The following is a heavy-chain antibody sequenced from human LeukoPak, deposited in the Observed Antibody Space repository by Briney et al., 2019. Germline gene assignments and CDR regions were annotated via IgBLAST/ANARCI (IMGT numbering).Heavy chain of an antibody. CDR3: TRESGAFSPFGF. J-gene: IGHJ4*02. CDR1: LDSTTSNF. Sequence: KTSETLSLTCTVSLDSTTSNFWSWVRQPPGKGLEWIGEVHLSGASNYNPSLKSRVNMSIDKSKNQLSLELTSVTAADTAIYYCTRESGAFSPFGFWGQGTLVTVSS. V-gene: IGHV4-4*02. CDR2: VHLSGAS. D-gene: IGHD1-26*01.